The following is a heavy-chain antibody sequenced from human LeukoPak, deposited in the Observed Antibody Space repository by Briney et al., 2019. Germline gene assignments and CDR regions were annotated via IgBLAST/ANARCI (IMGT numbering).Heavy chain of an antibody. CDR3: ARGSAYSSSWYFDY. V-gene: IGHV4-59*01. D-gene: IGHD6-13*01. J-gene: IGHJ4*02. Sequence: SETLSLTCTVSGGSISSYYWSWIRQPPGKGLEWIGYIYYSGSTKYNPSLKSRVTISVDTSKNQFSLKLSSVTAADTAVYYCARGSAYSSSWYFDYWGQGTLVTVSS. CDR2: IYYSGST. CDR1: GGSISSYY.